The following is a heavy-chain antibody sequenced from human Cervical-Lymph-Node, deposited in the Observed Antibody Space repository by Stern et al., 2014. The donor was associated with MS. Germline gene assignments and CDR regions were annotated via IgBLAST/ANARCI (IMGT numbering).Heavy chain of an antibody. CDR1: GYTLSEIS. J-gene: IGHJ6*02. V-gene: IGHV1-24*01. CDR2: FDPENGEP. CDR3: ATPRGRVTYYYGMDV. D-gene: IGHD2-21*02. Sequence: VQLVQSGAEVKKPGASVKVSCEVSGYTLSEISMHWVRQAPGKGLEWMGGFDPENGEPRYAQKFQGRVNMAEDKSTDTAYMELSSLRSEDTAVYYCATPRGRVTYYYGMDVWGQGTTVTVSS.